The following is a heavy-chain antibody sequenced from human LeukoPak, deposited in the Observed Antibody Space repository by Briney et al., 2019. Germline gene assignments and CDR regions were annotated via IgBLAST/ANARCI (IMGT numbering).Heavy chain of an antibody. CDR3: ARASYDSSGYYMDYFDY. D-gene: IGHD3-22*01. CDR2: INHSGST. CDR1: GGSFSGYY. J-gene: IGHJ4*02. Sequence: SETLSLTCAVYGGSFSGYYWSWIRQPPGKGLEWIGEINHSGSTNYNPSLKSRVTISVDTSKNQFSLKLSSVTAADTAVYYCARASYDSSGYYMDYFDYWGQGTLVTVSS. V-gene: IGHV4-34*01.